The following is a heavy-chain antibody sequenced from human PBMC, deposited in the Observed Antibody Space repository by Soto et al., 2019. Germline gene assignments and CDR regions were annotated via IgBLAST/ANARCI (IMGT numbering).Heavy chain of an antibody. Sequence: SVEVSCKASGGTFSSYAISWVRQAPGQGLEWMGGIIPIFGTANYAQKFQGRVTITADKSTSTAYMELISLRSEDTAVYYCAVRLHRGVYYYGMDVWGQGTTVTVSS. V-gene: IGHV1-69*06. CDR3: AVRLHRGVYYYGMDV. CDR2: IIPIFGTA. D-gene: IGHD3-16*01. CDR1: GGTFSSYA. J-gene: IGHJ6*02.